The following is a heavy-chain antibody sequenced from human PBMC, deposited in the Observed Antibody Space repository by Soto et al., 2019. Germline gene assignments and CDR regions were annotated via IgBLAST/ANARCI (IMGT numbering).Heavy chain of an antibody. J-gene: IGHJ6*02. CDR2: INTNSGGT. V-gene: IGHV1-2*02. D-gene: IGHD6-13*01. CDR3: ARGIAAAAARGMDV. CDR1: GYTFTGYY. Sequence: QVQLVQSGAEVKKPGASVKVSCKASGYTFTGYYMHWVRQAPGQGIEWMGWINTNSGGTNYAQKFHGGVTMTRDTSISTTYMELSRLRSDDKAVYYCARGIAAAAARGMDVWGQGTTVTVSS.